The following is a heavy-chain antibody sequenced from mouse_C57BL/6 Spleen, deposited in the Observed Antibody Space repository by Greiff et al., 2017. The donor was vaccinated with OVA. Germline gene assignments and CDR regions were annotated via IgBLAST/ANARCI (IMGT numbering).Heavy chain of an antibody. V-gene: IGHV1-52*01. CDR3: ASYRYYAMDY. D-gene: IGHD5-1*01. J-gene: IGHJ4*01. CDR2: IDPSDSET. Sequence: QVQLKQPGAELVRPGSSVKLSCKASGYTFTSYWMHWVKQRPIQGLEWIGNIDPSDSETHYNQKFKDKATLTVDKSSSTAYMQLSSLTSEDSAVYYCASYRYYAMDYWGQGTSVTVSS. CDR1: GYTFTSYW.